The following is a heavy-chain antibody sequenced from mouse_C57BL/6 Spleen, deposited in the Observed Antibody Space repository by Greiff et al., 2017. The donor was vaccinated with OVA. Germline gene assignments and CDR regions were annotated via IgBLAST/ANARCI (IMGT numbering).Heavy chain of an antibody. CDR3: ARWVLTWRGYYFDY. V-gene: IGHV1-69*01. CDR1: GYTFTSYW. CDR2: IDPSDSYT. Sequence: VQVVESGAELVMPGASVKLSCKASGYTFTSYWMHWVKQRPGQGLEWIGEIDPSDSYTNYNQKFKGKSTLTVDKSSSTAYMQLSSLTSEDSAVYYCARWVLTWRGYYFDYWGQGTTLTVSS. D-gene: IGHD4-1*01. J-gene: IGHJ2*01.